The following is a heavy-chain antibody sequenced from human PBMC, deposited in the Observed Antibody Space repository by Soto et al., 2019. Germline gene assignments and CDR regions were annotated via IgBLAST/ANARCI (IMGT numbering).Heavy chain of an antibody. CDR2: IGGRGGNT. CDR3: AKPSAYGDFAGSFDS. V-gene: IGHV3-23*01. Sequence: EVHLLESGGGLVQRGVSLRLSCVGSGFTFNNYAMNWVRQAPGKGLEWVSNIGGRGGNTFYADSMRGRFTISRDNSKNTVYLQMNNLRVEDSATYYCAKPSAYGDFAGSFDSWGQGTLVTVSA. D-gene: IGHD4-17*01. J-gene: IGHJ4*02. CDR1: GFTFNNYA.